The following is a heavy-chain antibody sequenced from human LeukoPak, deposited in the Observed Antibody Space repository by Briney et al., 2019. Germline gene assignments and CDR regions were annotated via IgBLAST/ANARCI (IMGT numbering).Heavy chain of an antibody. CDR3: ARGGQYSFY. CDR2: IRYDGSNK. J-gene: IGHJ4*02. V-gene: IGHV3-30*02. CDR1: GFTFSSYG. D-gene: IGHD5-18*01. Sequence: GGSLRLSCVASGFTFSSYGMHWVRQPPGKGLEWVAFIRYDGSNKYYADSVKGRFTISRDNSKNSLYLQMNSLRAEDTAVYYCARGGQYSFYWGQGTLVTVSS.